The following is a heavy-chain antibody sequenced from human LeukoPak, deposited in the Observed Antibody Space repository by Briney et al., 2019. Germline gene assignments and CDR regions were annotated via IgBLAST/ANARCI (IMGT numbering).Heavy chain of an antibody. V-gene: IGHV3-66*01. CDR2: IYSGGST. J-gene: IGHJ3*02. CDR1: GFTVSSNY. CDR3: ARDPSDILTGPLGAFDR. Sequence: GGSLRLSCAASGFTVSSNYKSWVSQAPGKGLEWVSVIYSGGSTYYADSVTGRFPISRDSAKNTHHLQMNCLRAEDTAVYYCARDPSDILTGPLGAFDRWREATMVTVSA. D-gene: IGHD3-9*01.